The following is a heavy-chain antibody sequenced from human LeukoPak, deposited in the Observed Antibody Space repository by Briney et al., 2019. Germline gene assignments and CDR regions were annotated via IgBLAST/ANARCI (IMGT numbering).Heavy chain of an antibody. J-gene: IGHJ4*02. D-gene: IGHD4-17*01. V-gene: IGHV4-4*02. CDR1: GGSISSSNW. CDR3: ARTVTTPSDFDY. Sequence: PSGTLSLTCAVSGGSISSSNWWSWVRQPPGKGLEWIGEIYHSGSTYYNPSLKSRVTISVDTSKNQFSLKLSSVTAADTAVYYCARTVTTPSDFDYWGQGTLVTVSS. CDR2: IYHSGST.